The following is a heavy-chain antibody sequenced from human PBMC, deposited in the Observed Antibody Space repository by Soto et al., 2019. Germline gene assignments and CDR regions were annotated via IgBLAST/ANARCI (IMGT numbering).Heavy chain of an antibody. V-gene: IGHV3-11*06. CDR1: GFTFSDYY. J-gene: IGHJ5*02. Sequence: QVQLVESGGGLVKPGGSLRLSCAASGFTFSDYYMSWIRQAPGKGLEWVSYISSSSSYTNYADSVKGRFTISRDNAKNSLYLQMNSLRAEDTAVYYCARNLYDYGYYVGWFDPWGQGTLVTVSS. D-gene: IGHD4-17*01. CDR3: ARNLYDYGYYVGWFDP. CDR2: ISSSSSYT.